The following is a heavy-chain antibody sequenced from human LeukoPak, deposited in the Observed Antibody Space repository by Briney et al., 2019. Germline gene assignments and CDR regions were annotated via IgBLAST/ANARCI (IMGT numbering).Heavy chain of an antibody. Sequence: PSETLSLTCTVSGGSISSSSYYWSWIRQPPGKGLEWIGYIYYSGSTNYNPSLKSRVTISVDTSKNQFSLKLSSVTAADTAVYYCASGNGAFDIWGQGTMVTVSS. CDR1: GGSISSSSYY. CDR2: IYYSGST. V-gene: IGHV4-61*01. CDR3: ASGNGAFDI. J-gene: IGHJ3*02. D-gene: IGHD2-8*01.